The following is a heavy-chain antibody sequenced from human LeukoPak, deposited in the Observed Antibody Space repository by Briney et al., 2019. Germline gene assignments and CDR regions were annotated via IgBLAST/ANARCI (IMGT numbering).Heavy chain of an antibody. CDR1: GFTFDDYA. D-gene: IGHD3-22*01. J-gene: IGHJ2*01. CDR2: ISWNSGSI. Sequence: SGGSLRLSCAASGFTFDDYAMHWVRQAPGKGPEWVSGISWNSGSIGYADSVKGRFTISRDNAKNSLYLQMNSLRAEDMALYYCAKSQYYYDSSGSGEYFDLWGRGTLVTVSS. CDR3: AKSQYYYDSSGSGEYFDL. V-gene: IGHV3-9*03.